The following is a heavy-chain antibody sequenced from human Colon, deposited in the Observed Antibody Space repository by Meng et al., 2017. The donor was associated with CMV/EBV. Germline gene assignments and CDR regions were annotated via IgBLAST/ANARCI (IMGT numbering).Heavy chain of an antibody. Sequence: GESLKISCAASGFTFSMYWMHWVRQAPGKGLVWVSRSNSDGSRITYADSVKGRFTISRDNAKNTLNLQMNSLRVEDTAVYYCVRDGWGADVFDIWGQGTMVTVSS. J-gene: IGHJ3*02. D-gene: IGHD2-2*03. CDR1: GFTFSMYW. CDR2: SNSDGSRI. CDR3: VRDGWGADVFDI. V-gene: IGHV3-74*01.